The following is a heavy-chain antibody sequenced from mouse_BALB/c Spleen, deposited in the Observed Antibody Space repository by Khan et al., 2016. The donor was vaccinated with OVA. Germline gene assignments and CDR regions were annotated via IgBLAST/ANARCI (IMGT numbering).Heavy chain of an antibody. V-gene: IGHV1-77*01. CDR1: GYTFTDYY. CDR3: ARQGGYGSRDGGFAY. CDR2: IYPGSSYT. J-gene: IGHJ3*01. Sequence: QVQLKESGAELARPGGSVKLSCKASGYTFTDYYIHWVKQRTGQGLEWIGEIYPGSSYTYYEDKVKAKATLTADKPYSTAYMQLSNLTSEDSAVYVGARQGGYGSRDGGFAYWGQETLVTVSA. D-gene: IGHD1-1*01.